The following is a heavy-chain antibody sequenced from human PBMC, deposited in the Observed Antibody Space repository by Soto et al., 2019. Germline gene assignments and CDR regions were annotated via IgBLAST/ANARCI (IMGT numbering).Heavy chain of an antibody. V-gene: IGHV3-33*01. D-gene: IGHD6-6*01. CDR3: ARDTESSSSGRNLYYYYYGMDV. J-gene: IGHJ6*02. CDR1: GFTFSSYG. CDR2: IWYDGSNK. Sequence: GGSLRLSCAASGFTFSSYGMHWVRQAPGKGLEWVAVIWYDGSNKYYADSVKGRFTISRDNSKNTLYLQMNSLRAEDTAVYYCARDTESSSSGRNLYYYYYGMDVWGQGTTVTVSS.